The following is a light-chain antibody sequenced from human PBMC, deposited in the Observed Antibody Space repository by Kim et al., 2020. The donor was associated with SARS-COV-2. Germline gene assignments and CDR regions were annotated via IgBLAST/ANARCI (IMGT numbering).Light chain of an antibody. CDR2: WAS. J-gene: IGKJ2*01. V-gene: IGKV4-1*01. Sequence: IVMTQSPVSLALSLGERATIHCKSSQTIVDRSNNKNKLAWYQQKPGQPPKLLIYWASTRESGVPDRFSGSGSGTDFTLTISSLEAEDVADYYCQKYYYSPNTFGQGTKLEI. CDR3: QKYYYSPNT. CDR1: QTIVDRSNNKNK.